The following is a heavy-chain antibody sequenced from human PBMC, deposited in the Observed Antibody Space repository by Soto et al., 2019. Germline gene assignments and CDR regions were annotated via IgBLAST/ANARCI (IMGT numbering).Heavy chain of an antibody. Sequence: GGSLRLSCAAPGFTFSSYAMSWVRQAPGKGLEWVSAISGSGGSTYYADSVKGRFTISRDNSKNTLYLQMNSLRAEDTAVYYCAKNGASSSSWYMWYYGMDVWGLGTTVTVSS. CDR3: AKNGASSSSWYMWYYGMDV. D-gene: IGHD6-13*01. CDR1: GFTFSSYA. CDR2: ISGSGGST. V-gene: IGHV3-23*01. J-gene: IGHJ6*02.